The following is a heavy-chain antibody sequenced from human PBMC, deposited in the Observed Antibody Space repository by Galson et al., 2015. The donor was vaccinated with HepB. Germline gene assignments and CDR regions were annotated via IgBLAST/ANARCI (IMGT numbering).Heavy chain of an antibody. CDR3: ARPVYREDSGFGY. D-gene: IGHD3-22*01. CDR2: ISFDGSSH. V-gene: IGHV3-30-3*01. CDR1: GFTFSDYA. J-gene: IGHJ4*02. Sequence: SLRLSCAVSGFTFSDYAMHWVRQAPGKGLEWVAYISFDGSSHQYTDSVKGRFTISRDDSKNTLYLQMESLRSEDTGSYYCARPVYREDSGFGYWGQGTLVTVSS.